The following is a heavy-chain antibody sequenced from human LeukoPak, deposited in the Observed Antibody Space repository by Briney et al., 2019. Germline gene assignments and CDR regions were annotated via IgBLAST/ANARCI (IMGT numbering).Heavy chain of an antibody. J-gene: IGHJ2*01. CDR3: AAAATSRHWYFDL. D-gene: IGHD2-15*01. CDR2: ISDTGGRT. V-gene: IGHV3-23*01. CDR1: GITLSNYG. Sequence: PGGSLRLSCAVSGITLSNYGMTWVRQAPGKGLEWVAGISDTGGRTNYADSVKGRFTISRDNAKNSLYLQMNSLRAEDTAVYYCAAAATSRHWYFDLWGRGTLVTVSS.